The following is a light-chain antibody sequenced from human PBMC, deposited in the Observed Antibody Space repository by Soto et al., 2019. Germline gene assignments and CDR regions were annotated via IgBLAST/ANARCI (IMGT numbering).Light chain of an antibody. Sequence: QSVLTQPPSVSAAPGQKVTISCSGSSSNIGNNYVSWYQQLPGTAPKLLIYDNNKRPSGIPDRFSGSKSGTSATLGITGLQTGDEADYYCGTWDSNLSVGVLLGGGTQLTVL. CDR2: DNN. V-gene: IGLV1-51*01. J-gene: IGLJ2*01. CDR3: GTWDSNLSVGVL. CDR1: SSNIGNNY.